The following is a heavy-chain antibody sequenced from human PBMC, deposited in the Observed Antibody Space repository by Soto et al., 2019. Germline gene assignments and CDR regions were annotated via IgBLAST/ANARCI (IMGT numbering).Heavy chain of an antibody. V-gene: IGHV3-23*01. J-gene: IGHJ4*02. CDR3: AKDAILYYYDSSGYSDY. Sequence: GGSLRLSCAASGFTFSSYAMSWVRQAPGKGLEWVSAISGSGGSTYYADSVKGRFTISRDNSKNTLYLQMNSLRAEDTAVYYCAKDAILYYYDSSGYSDYWGQGTLVTV. CDR2: ISGSGGST. D-gene: IGHD3-22*01. CDR1: GFTFSSYA.